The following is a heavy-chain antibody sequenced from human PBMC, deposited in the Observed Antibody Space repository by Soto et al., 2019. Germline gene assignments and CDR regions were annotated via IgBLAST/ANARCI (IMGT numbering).Heavy chain of an antibody. D-gene: IGHD6-13*01. Sequence: QLQLQESGPGLVKPSETLSLTCTVSGGSISSSSFHWGWIRQPPGKGLEWIGSIYYSGSTYYSPPLKSRVTISVDTPKNQFALKLSSVTAADAAVYYCARRERAAGTDWWFDPWGQGTLVTVSS. V-gene: IGHV4-39*01. CDR1: GGSISSSSFH. J-gene: IGHJ5*02. CDR3: ARRERAAGTDWWFDP. CDR2: IYYSGST.